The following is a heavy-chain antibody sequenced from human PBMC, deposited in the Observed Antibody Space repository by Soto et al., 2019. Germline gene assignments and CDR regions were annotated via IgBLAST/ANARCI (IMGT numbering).Heavy chain of an antibody. CDR1: GFTFTSYG. CDR2: ISYDGGLQ. V-gene: IGHV3-30*03. Sequence: QAHLVESGGGVVQPGRSLRLSCAASGFTFTSYGMHWVRQAPGTRLEWVAVISYDGGLQHYADSVKGRFTISRDNSKNMVLLQMNSLRAEETAVYYXXXXXXXXXXXXXXSXGQGTLVSVSS. J-gene: IGHJ4*02. CDR3: XXXXXXXXXXXXXS.